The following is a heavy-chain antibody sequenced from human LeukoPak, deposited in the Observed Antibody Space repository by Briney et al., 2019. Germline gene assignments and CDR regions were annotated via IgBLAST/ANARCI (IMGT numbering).Heavy chain of an antibody. CDR1: GFTFSNSA. V-gene: IGHV3-23*01. CDR3: AKYPGGYYDFWSAYYSVDYYYYMDV. D-gene: IGHD3-3*01. Sequence: GGSLRLSCAASGFTFSNSAMSWVRQAPGKGLEWVSGISGSGGSTNYADSVKGRFTISRDNSKSTLYLQMNSLRAEDTAVYYCAKYPGGYYDFWSAYYSVDYYYYMDVWGKGTTVTVSS. CDR2: ISGSGGST. J-gene: IGHJ6*03.